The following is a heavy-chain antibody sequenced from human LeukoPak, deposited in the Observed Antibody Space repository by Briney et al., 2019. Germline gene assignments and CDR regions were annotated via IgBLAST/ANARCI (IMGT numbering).Heavy chain of an antibody. V-gene: IGHV1-2*02. CDR2: IKPNSGVT. CDR1: GYTFTDYY. D-gene: IGHD1-1*01. CDR3: ARMWHTTASGYNWLDS. J-gene: IGHJ5*01. Sequence: ASLKVSCKASGYTFTDYYMYWVRQPPGQGVEAMGWIKPNSGVTNYAQNFQGRVTMTRDTSITTAYMELTRLTSDDTAVSYCARMWHTTASGYNWLDSWGQGTLVIVSS.